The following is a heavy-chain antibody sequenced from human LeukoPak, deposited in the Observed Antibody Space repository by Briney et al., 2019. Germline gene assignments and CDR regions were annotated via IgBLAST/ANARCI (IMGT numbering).Heavy chain of an antibody. J-gene: IGHJ3*02. CDR1: GFTFSDYY. D-gene: IGHD3-22*01. Sequence: GSLRLSCAASGFTFSDYYISWIRQAPGRGLEWVSYISTSGTNIYYADSVKGRFTTSRDNAKNSLFLQMNSLRAEDTVVYYCAREEPLGYYDSSGSFDIWGQGTMVTVSS. CDR3: AREEPLGYYDSSGSFDI. CDR2: ISTSGTNI. V-gene: IGHV3-11*01.